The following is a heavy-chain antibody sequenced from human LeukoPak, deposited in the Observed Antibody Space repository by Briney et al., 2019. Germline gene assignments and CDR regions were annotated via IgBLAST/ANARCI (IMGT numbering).Heavy chain of an antibody. V-gene: IGHV3-15*01. CDR2: ITSKIGGGAN. Sequence: GGSLPLSCAVSGGSFINDWLSWVRQAPGKALEWVGRITSKIGGGANDFPATVKGRFTISRDDSKNTLYLQMDGLQTEDTAVYYCRSLRGSSSQYFQHWGQGTLVTVSS. CDR3: RSLRGSSSQYFQH. CDR1: GGSFINDW. D-gene: IGHD6-13*01. J-gene: IGHJ1*01.